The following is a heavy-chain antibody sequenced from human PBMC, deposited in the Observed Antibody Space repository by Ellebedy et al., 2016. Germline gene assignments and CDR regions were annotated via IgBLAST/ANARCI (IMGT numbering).Heavy chain of an antibody. D-gene: IGHD1-1*01. CDR2: IWYDGSNK. Sequence: GGSLRLSCAASGFTFSSYGMHWVRQAPGKGLEWVALIWYDGSNKYYADSVKGRFTISRDNSKNTLYLQMNSLRAEDTAVYYCARGPRLRSNWNGRGAFDIWGQGTMVTVSS. CDR3: ARGPRLRSNWNGRGAFDI. V-gene: IGHV3-33*01. CDR1: GFTFSSYG. J-gene: IGHJ3*02.